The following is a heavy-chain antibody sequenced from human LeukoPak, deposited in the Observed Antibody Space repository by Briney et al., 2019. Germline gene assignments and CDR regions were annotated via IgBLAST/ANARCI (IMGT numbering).Heavy chain of an antibody. CDR2: IKLDGSEK. Sequence: GGSLRPSCEASGLPFSTIWMSWAGKAPGKGLEWVANIKLDGSEKYYVDSVKGRFTISRDNAKNSMYLQMNSLRAEDTAVYDRARGGRNLDSWGQGTLVTVSS. J-gene: IGHJ4*02. CDR3: ARGGRNLDS. V-gene: IGHV3-7*01. D-gene: IGHD2/OR15-2a*01. CDR1: GLPFSTIW.